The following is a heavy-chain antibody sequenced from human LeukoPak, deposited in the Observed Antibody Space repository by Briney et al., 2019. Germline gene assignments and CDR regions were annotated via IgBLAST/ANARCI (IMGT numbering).Heavy chain of an antibody. D-gene: IGHD3-22*01. Sequence: SETLSLTCNVSGDSVSSGTYYWTWIRQPAGKGLEWIERIFKSGTTNYNPSLKSRVTISLDTSKNQFSLKLSSVTAADTAVYYCARDGGYYGIPDYWGQGTLVTVSS. J-gene: IGHJ4*02. CDR1: GDSVSSGTYY. CDR3: ARDGGYYGIPDY. V-gene: IGHV4-61*02. CDR2: IFKSGTT.